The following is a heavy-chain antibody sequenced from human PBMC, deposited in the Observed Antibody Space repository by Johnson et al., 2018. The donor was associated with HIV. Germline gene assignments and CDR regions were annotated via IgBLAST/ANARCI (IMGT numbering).Heavy chain of an antibody. CDR1: GFSFSSYG. V-gene: IGHV3-33*06. J-gene: IGHJ3*02. CDR2: IWYDGSNK. CDR3: AKDSMGYNWNQFEAFDI. D-gene: IGHD1-20*01. Sequence: QVQLVESGGGVVQPGRSLRLSCAASGFSFSSYGMHWVRQAAGKGLECVALIWYDGSNKYYADSVKGRFTISRDNSKNTLYLQMNSLRAEDTAVYYCAKDSMGYNWNQFEAFDIWGQGTMVTVSS.